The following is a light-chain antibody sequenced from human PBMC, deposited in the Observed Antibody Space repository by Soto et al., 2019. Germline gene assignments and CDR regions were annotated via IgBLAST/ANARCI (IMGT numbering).Light chain of an antibody. CDR1: SSNIGNNY. Sequence: QSVLTQPPSVSAAPGQKVTISCSGTSSNIGNNYVSSYQQLPGTAPKLLIYENNKRPSGIPDRFSGSKSGTSATLGITGLQTGDEADYYCGTWDSSLGVFGTGTKLTVL. CDR2: ENN. V-gene: IGLV1-51*02. J-gene: IGLJ1*01. CDR3: GTWDSSLGV.